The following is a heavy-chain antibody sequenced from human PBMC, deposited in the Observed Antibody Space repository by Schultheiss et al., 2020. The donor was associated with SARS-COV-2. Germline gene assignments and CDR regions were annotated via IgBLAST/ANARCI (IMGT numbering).Heavy chain of an antibody. CDR2: IWYDGSNK. D-gene: IGHD3-22*01. CDR3: ARGYYDSLPYFDY. J-gene: IGHJ4*02. V-gene: IGHV3-33*08. Sequence: GESLKISCAASGFTFSSYAMSWVRQAPGKGLEWVAVIWYDGSNKYYADSVKGRFTISRDNSKNTLYLQMNSLRAEDTAVYYCARGYYDSLPYFDYWGQGTLVTVSS. CDR1: GFTFSSYA.